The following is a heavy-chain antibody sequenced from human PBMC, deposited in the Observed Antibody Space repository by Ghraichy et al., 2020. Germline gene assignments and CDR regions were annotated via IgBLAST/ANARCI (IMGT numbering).Heavy chain of an antibody. CDR3: AREGSGTVTADAFDI. V-gene: IGHV3-53*01. Sequence: GESLNISCAASGFTVSSNYMSWVRQAPGKGLEWVSVIYSGGSTYYADSVKGRFTISRDNSKNTLYLQMNSLRAEDTAVYYCAREGSGTVTADAFDIWGQGTMVTVSS. J-gene: IGHJ3*02. D-gene: IGHD1-7*01. CDR1: GFTVSSNY. CDR2: IYSGGST.